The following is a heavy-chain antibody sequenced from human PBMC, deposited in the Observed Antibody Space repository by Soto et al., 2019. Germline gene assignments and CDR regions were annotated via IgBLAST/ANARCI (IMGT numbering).Heavy chain of an antibody. CDR2: ISYDGSNK. V-gene: IGHV3-30-3*01. J-gene: IGHJ6*02. D-gene: IGHD2-15*01. CDR3: ARDSVAGIKSYYYYGMDV. CDR1: GFTFSSYA. Sequence: GGSLRLSCAASGFTFSSYAMHWVRQAPGKGLEWVAVISYDGSNKYYADSVKGRFTISRDNSKNTLYLQMNSLRAEDTAVYYCARDSVAGIKSYYYYGMDVWGQGTTVTVSS.